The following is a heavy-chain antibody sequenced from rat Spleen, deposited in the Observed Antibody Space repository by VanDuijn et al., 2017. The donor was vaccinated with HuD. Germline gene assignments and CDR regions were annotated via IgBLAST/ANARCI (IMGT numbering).Heavy chain of an antibody. D-gene: IGHD1-10*01. CDR1: AYSIISSYR. CDR3: ARTRYNNYGMDA. CDR2: INSAGTT. Sequence: VQLQESGPGLVKPSQSLSLTCSVTAYSIISSYRWNWIRKFPGNKLEWMGHINSAGTTTHNPSLKSRISITRDTSKNQYFLQVDSVSTGDTAHYYGARTRYNNYGMDAWGQGASVTVSA. J-gene: IGHJ4*01. V-gene: IGHV3-3*01.